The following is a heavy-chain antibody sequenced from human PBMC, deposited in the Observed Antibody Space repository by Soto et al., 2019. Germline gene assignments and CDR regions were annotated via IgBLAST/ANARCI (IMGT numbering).Heavy chain of an antibody. CDR1: GFTFGDYA. Sequence: EVQLVESGGGLVQPGRSLRLSCAASGFTFGDYAMQWVRQAPGKGLEWVSAISWNSGSIDYADSVKGRFTISRDNAKNSRYLQMNSLRAEDTALYYCAKSHTTSGWYVTTDYWGQGTRVTVSS. D-gene: IGHD6-19*01. J-gene: IGHJ4*02. V-gene: IGHV3-9*01. CDR2: ISWNSGSI. CDR3: AKSHTTSGWYVTTDY.